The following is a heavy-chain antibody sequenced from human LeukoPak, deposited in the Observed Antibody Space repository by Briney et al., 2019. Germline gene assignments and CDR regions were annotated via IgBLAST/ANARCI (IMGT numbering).Heavy chain of an antibody. V-gene: IGHV1-8*01. CDR1: GYTFTSYD. J-gene: IGHJ5*02. Sequence: ASVKVSCKASGYTFTSYDINWVRQATGQGLEWMGWMNPNSGNTGYAQKFQGRVTMTRNTSISTAYMELSSLRSEDTAVYYCARAADIVVVPAAAGETFDPWGQGTLVTVSS. D-gene: IGHD2-2*01. CDR2: MNPNSGNT. CDR3: ARAADIVVVPAAAGETFDP.